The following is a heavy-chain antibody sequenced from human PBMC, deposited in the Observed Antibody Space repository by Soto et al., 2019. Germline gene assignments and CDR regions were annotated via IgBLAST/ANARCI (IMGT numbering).Heavy chain of an antibody. D-gene: IGHD6-13*01. V-gene: IGHV1-69*13. Sequence: SVKVSCKASGGTFSSYGIGWVRQAPGQGLEWMGGIIPVFGTTNYAQNFQGRVTITADESTSTAYMELSSLRSDDTAVYYCARAVGYSSNWYRYFDYWGQGTLVTVSS. CDR1: GGTFSSYG. CDR3: ARAVGYSSNWYRYFDY. CDR2: IIPVFGTT. J-gene: IGHJ4*02.